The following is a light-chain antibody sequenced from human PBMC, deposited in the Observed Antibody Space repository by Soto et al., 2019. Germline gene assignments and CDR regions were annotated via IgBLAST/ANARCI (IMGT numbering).Light chain of an antibody. Sequence: QPVLTQSPSASASLGASVKLTWTLSSGHSNYAIAWHQQQPEKGPRYLMNVNSDGSHTKGDGIPDRFSGSSSGAERYLNISSLQSEDEADYYCQTWDTGTVVFGGGTKLTVL. V-gene: IGLV4-69*01. CDR3: QTWDTGTVV. CDR1: SGHSNYA. CDR2: VNSDGSH. J-gene: IGLJ2*01.